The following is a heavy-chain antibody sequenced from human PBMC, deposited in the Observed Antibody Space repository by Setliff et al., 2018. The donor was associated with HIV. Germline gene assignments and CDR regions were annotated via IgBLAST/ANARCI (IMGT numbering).Heavy chain of an antibody. CDR3: VKDVLKFWSGSGALDF. Sequence: GGSLRLSCSGSGLTLSNYWMYWVRQAPGKGLEWVSSISSSSTYIYYADSVRGRFTISRDNAKNSLYLQMNSLRAEDTAVYYCVKDVLKFWSGSGALDFWGPGTLVTVSS. V-gene: IGHV3-21*01. CDR1: GLTLSNYW. D-gene: IGHD3-3*01. J-gene: IGHJ4*02. CDR2: ISSSSTYI.